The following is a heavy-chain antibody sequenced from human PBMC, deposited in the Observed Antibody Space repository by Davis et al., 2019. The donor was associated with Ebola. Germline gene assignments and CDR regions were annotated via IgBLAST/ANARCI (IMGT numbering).Heavy chain of an antibody. CDR1: GFTFSNAW. CDR2: ISGSGAHT. V-gene: IGHV3-23*01. CDR3: AKSTGYNSGYYYFGVGV. J-gene: IGHJ6*04. D-gene: IGHD5-18*01. Sequence: GESLKISCAASGFTFSNAWMSWVRQAPGKGLEWMSTISGSGAHTYYADSLKGRFTISRDNSENTLYLQMNSLRAEDTAVYYCAKSTGYNSGYYYFGVGVWGKGTTVTVSS.